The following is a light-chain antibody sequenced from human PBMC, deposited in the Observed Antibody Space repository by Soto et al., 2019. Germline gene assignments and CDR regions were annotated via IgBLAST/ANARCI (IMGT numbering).Light chain of an antibody. V-gene: IGKV3-20*01. J-gene: IGKJ1*01. CDR2: DAS. Sequence: EIGLTQSPGTLSFSPGERSTLSCRASQSISSNYVAWYQQKPGQAPRLLIYDASTRATGIPNRYSGSGSGTDFTLTISRLEPEDFAVFYCQQYGDSPTFGQGTKVDIK. CDR1: QSISSNY. CDR3: QQYGDSPT.